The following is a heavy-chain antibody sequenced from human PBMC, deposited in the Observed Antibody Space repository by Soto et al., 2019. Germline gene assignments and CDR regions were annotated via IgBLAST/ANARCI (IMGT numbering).Heavy chain of an antibody. CDR3: ASAWGPSYCYGMDV. CDR2: ILPIFGTA. CDR1: GGTFSSYA. V-gene: IGHV1-69*12. D-gene: IGHD3-16*01. Sequence: QVQLVQSGAEVKKPGSSVKVSCKASGGTFSSYAISWVRQAPGQGLEWMGGILPIFGTADYAQKFQGRVAITADASTSTAYMELRSLRSEDTAVYYCASAWGPSYCYGMDVWGQGTTVTVSS. J-gene: IGHJ6*02.